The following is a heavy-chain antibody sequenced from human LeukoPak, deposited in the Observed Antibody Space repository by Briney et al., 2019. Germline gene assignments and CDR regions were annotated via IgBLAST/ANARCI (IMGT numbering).Heavy chain of an antibody. D-gene: IGHD6-13*01. CDR1: GYSFTSYW. CDR2: IYPGDSDT. J-gene: IGHJ4*02. CDR3: ARGKQQLVELDY. V-gene: IGHV5-51*01. Sequence: GEPLKISCRGSGYSFTSYWIAWVRQMPGKGLEWMGIIYPGDSDTRYSPSFQGQVTISADKSISTTYLQWSSLKASDTALYYCARGKQQLVELDYWGQGTLVTVSS.